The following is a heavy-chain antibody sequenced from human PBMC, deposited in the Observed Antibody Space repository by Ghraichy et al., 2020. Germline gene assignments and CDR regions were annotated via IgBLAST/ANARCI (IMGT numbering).Heavy chain of an antibody. CDR3: ARDQGTWGYGYHLDF. V-gene: IGHV3-30*03. CDR1: GFTFSSYG. Sequence: GGSLRLSCAASGFTFSSYGMHWVRRAPGKGLEWVAVISYDGNNKYYADSVKGRFTISRDNSKNTLYLQMNSLGTEDTAVYYCARDQGTWGYGYHLDFWGHGTLVTVSS. CDR2: ISYDGNNK. J-gene: IGHJ4*01. D-gene: IGHD5-18*01.